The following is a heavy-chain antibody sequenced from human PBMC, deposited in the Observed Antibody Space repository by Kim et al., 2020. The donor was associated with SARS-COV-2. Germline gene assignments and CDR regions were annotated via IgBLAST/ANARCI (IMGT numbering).Heavy chain of an antibody. CDR3: AREVEWLATYYYYGMDV. D-gene: IGHD6-19*01. Sequence: GGSLRLSCAASGFTFSSYGMHWVRQAPGKGLEWVAVISYDGSNKYYADSVKGRFTISRDNSKNTLYLQMNSLRAEDTAVYYCAREVEWLATYYYYGMDVWGQGTTVTVSS. V-gene: IGHV3-33*05. CDR2: ISYDGSNK. J-gene: IGHJ6*02. CDR1: GFTFSSYG.